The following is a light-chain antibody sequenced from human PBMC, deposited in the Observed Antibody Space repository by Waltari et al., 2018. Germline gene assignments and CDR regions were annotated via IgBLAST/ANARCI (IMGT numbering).Light chain of an antibody. V-gene: IGLV2-11*01. CDR1: SSDVGGYNY. J-gene: IGLJ2*01. CDR2: DVS. CDR3: CSYAGSYTFVV. Sequence: QSALTQPRSVSGSPGQSVTISCTGTSSDVGGYNYVSWYQQHPGKAPKLMIYDVSKRPSGVPVRFSVSKSGNTASLTISGLQAEDEADYYCCSYAGSYTFVVFGGGTKLTVL.